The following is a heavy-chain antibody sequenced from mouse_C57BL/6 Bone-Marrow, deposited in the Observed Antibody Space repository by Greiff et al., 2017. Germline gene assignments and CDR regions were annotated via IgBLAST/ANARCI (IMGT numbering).Heavy chain of an antibody. D-gene: IGHD4-1*01. J-gene: IGHJ4*01. CDR2: INPYNGGT. CDR3: ARDWVYAMDY. CDR1: GYTFTDYY. V-gene: IGHV1-19*01. Sequence: VQLQQSGPVLVKPGASVKMSCKASGYTFTDYYMNWVKQSHGRSLEWIGVINPYNGGTSYNQKFKGKATLTVDKSSSTAYMELNSLTSEDSAVYYCARDWVYAMDYWGQGTSVTVSS.